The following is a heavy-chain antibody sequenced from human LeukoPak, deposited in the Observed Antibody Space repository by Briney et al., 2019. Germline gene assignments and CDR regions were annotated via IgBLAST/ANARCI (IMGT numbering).Heavy chain of an antibody. CDR2: INRDGSNT. D-gene: IGHD6-13*01. J-gene: IGHJ4*02. CDR1: GFTFRSYW. CDR3: ARDTDSNFDY. Sequence: GGSLRLSCVVSGFTFRSYWMHWVRQAPGKRLVWVSRINRDGSNTNYADSVKGRFTISRDNAKNTLYLQMNSLGAEDTAVYYCARDTDSNFDYWGQGTLVTVSS. V-gene: IGHV3-74*01.